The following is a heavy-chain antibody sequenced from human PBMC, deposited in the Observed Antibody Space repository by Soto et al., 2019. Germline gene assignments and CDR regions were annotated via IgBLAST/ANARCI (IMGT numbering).Heavy chain of an antibody. D-gene: IGHD6-13*01. CDR2: ILYDGGNK. J-gene: IGHJ5*02. Sequence: GGSLRLSCAASGFTFNRFALHWVRQAPGKGLEWLAVILYDGGNKFYADSVTGRFTISRDNFKNMLYLEMNSLRAEDTAVYYCTRDASRDSSARGWFDPWGPGTLVTVSS. V-gene: IGHV3-30-3*01. CDR3: TRDASRDSSARGWFDP. CDR1: GFTFNRFA.